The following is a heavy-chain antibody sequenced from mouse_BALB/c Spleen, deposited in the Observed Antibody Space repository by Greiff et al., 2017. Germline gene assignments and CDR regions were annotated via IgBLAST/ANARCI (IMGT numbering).Heavy chain of an antibody. D-gene: IGHD1-1*01. CDR3: ARWGYGSSPPDY. V-gene: IGHV1-4*01. Sequence: QVQLKQSGAELARPGASVKMSCKASGYTFTSYTMHWVKQRPGQGLEWIGYINPSSGYTNYNQKFKDKATLTADKSSSTAYMQLSSLTSEDSAVYYCARWGYGSSPPDYWGQGTTLTVSS. CDR1: GYTFTSYT. CDR2: INPSSGYT. J-gene: IGHJ2*01.